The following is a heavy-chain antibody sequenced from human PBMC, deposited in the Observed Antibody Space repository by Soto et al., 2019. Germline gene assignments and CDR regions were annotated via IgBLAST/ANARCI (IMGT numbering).Heavy chain of an antibody. J-gene: IGHJ6*02. CDR2: IVASGGRP. D-gene: IGHD2-21*02. V-gene: IGHV3-23*01. CDR1: GFTLTSYA. Sequence: HPGGSLRLSCAASGFTLTSYAMSWVRQAPGKGLEWVASIVASGGRPYYADSVKGRFTISRDNAKNSVSLQMDSLRAEDAAVYYCAREETAWPLAYGLDVWGQGTTVTVS. CDR3: AREETAWPLAYGLDV.